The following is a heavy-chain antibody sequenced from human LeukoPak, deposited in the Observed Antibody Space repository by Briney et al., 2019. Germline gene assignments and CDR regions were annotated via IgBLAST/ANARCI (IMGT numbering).Heavy chain of an antibody. Sequence: SETLSLTCTVSDGSISNYYWSWIRQPPGKGLEWIGYIYYSGSTNYNPSLKSRVTISVDTSKNQFSLKLSSVTAADTAVYYCAGYCNGSSCYSGGSVYWGQGTLVTVSS. CDR3: AGYCNGSSCYSGGSVY. J-gene: IGHJ4*02. CDR1: DGSISNYY. V-gene: IGHV4-59*01. CDR2: IYYSGST. D-gene: IGHD2-15*01.